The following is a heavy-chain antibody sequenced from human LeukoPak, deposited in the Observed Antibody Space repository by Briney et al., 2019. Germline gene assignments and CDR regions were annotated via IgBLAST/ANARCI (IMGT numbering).Heavy chain of an antibody. V-gene: IGHV5-51*01. CDR1: GYIFTTYW. J-gene: IGHJ3*02. CDR2: IYPGDSDT. D-gene: IGHD6-13*01. Sequence: GESLKISCKASGYIFTTYWIAWVRQMPGKGLEWMGIIYPGDSDTKYSPSFQGQVTISADKSTSAAYLQWSSLKASDTAMYYCARRLAAANTDAFDIWGQGTMVTISS. CDR3: ARRLAAANTDAFDI.